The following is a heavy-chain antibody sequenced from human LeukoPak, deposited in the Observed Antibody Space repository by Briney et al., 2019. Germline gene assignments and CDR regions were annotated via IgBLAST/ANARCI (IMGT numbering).Heavy chain of an antibody. D-gene: IGHD3-10*01. V-gene: IGHV4-34*01. CDR3: ARSGRIGTTVRGTINWFDP. J-gene: IGHJ5*02. CDR1: GGSFSGYY. Sequence: SETLSLTCAVYGGSFSGYYWSWIRQPPGKGLEWIGEINHSGTTNYNPSLKSRVTISVDTSKNQFSLKLSSVIAADTAVYYCARSGRIGTTVRGTINWFDPWGQGALVTVSS. CDR2: INHSGTT.